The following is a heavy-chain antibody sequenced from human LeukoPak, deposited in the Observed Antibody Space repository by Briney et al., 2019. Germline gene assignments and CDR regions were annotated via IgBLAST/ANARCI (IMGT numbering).Heavy chain of an antibody. Sequence: ASVKVSCKASGYTFTSYYMHWVRQAPGQGLEWMGWINPNSGGTNYAQKFQGRVTMTRDTSISTAYMELSRLRSDDTAVYYCARGRITMVRGAYYMDVWGKGTTVTISS. CDR1: GYTFTSYY. CDR3: ARGRITMVRGAYYMDV. CDR2: INPNSGGT. D-gene: IGHD3-10*01. V-gene: IGHV1-2*02. J-gene: IGHJ6*03.